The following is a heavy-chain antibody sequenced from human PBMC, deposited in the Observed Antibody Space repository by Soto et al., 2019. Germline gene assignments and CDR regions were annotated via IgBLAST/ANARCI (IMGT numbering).Heavy chain of an antibody. V-gene: IGHV3-9*01. D-gene: IGHD2-2*01. J-gene: IGHJ5*02. CDR2: ISWNSGSI. Sequence: GGSLRLSCAASGFTFDDYAMHWVRQAPGKGLEWVSGISWNSGSIGYADSVKGRFTISRDNAKNSLYLQMNSLRAEDTALYYCAKDYCSSTSWCWFDPWGQGTLVTVSS. CDR1: GFTFDDYA. CDR3: AKDYCSSTSWCWFDP.